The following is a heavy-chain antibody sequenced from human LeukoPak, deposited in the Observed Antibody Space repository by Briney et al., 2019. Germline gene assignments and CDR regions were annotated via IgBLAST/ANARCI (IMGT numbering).Heavy chain of an antibody. J-gene: IGHJ4*02. Sequence: ASVKVSCKASGYTFTGYYMHWVRQAPGQGLEWMGWINPNSGGTNYAQKFQGRVTMTRDTSISTAYMELRRLRSDDTAVYYCARGFVVVPAAIPLQLWWYWGQGTLDTVSS. CDR1: GYTFTGYY. V-gene: IGHV1-2*02. CDR2: INPNSGGT. D-gene: IGHD2-2*01. CDR3: ARGFVVVPAAIPLQLWWY.